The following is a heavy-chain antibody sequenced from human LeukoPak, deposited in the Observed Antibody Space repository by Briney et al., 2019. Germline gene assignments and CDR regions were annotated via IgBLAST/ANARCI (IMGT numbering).Heavy chain of an antibody. CDR3: AKVAAYYYDSSGYYAFDI. CDR1: GFTFSSYG. D-gene: IGHD3-22*01. J-gene: IGHJ3*02. V-gene: IGHV3-30*02. Sequence: GGSLRLSCAASGFTFSSYGMHWVRQAPGKGLEWVAFIRYDGSNKYYADSVKGRFTISRDNSKNTLYLQMNSLRAEDTAVYYCAKVAAYYYDSSGYYAFDIWGQGTMVTVSS. CDR2: IRYDGSNK.